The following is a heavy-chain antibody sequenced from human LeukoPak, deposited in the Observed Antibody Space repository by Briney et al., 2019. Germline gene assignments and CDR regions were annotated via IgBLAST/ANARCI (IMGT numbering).Heavy chain of an antibody. CDR1: GLTFSSYD. Sequence: GGSLRLSCAAPGLTFSSYDMTWVRQPPGKGLKWVALISRSGGSTYYACSVNGRLTISRDNSKNTLYLQINSLRAEDTAEYYCVKRGGTESFYYYYYMDVWGKGTTVTVSS. CDR2: ISRSGGST. J-gene: IGHJ6*03. D-gene: IGHD2-15*01. CDR3: VKRGGTESFYYYYYMDV. V-gene: IGHV3-23*01.